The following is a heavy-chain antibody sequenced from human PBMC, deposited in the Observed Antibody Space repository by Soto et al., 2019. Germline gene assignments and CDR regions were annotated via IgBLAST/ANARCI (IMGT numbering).Heavy chain of an antibody. CDR2: ICGSGDST. CDR1: GFTFSSYA. D-gene: IGHD6-19*01. CDR3: AKGVPGIAVAGTGYFQH. Sequence: PGGSLRLSCAASGFTFSSYAISWVRQAPGKGLELVSGICGSGDSTYYADSVKGRFTISRDNSKNTLYLQMNILRAEDTAVYYCAKGVPGIAVAGTGYFQHWGQGTLVTVSS. J-gene: IGHJ1*01. V-gene: IGHV3-23*01.